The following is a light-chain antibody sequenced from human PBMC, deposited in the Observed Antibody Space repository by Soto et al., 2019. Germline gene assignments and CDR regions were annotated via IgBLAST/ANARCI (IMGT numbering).Light chain of an antibody. Sequence: QSVLTQPPSASGTPGQRVTISCSGSSSNIGSKYVYWYQQLPGTAPKLLIYRNNQRPSGVPDRFSGFKSGTSAPLAISGLRSEDEADYYCAAWDDSLSGRNWVFGGGTKLTVL. V-gene: IGLV1-47*01. CDR2: RNN. CDR3: AAWDDSLSGRNWV. J-gene: IGLJ3*02. CDR1: SSNIGSKY.